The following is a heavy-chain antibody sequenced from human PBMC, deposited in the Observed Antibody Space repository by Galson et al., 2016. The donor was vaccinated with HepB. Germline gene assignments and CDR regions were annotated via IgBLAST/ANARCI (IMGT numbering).Heavy chain of an antibody. CDR3: ARVSTSIIAAAGRTLFDY. D-gene: IGHD6-13*01. CDR1: GFTFSSYG. CDR2: VSFDGSQK. Sequence: SLRLSCAASGFTFSSYGMHWVRQAPGQGLEWVAVVSFDGSQKYYPDSVKGRFAISRDNAKNSLYLQMNSLRAEDTAVYYCARVSTSIIAAAGRTLFDYWGQGTLVTVSS. J-gene: IGHJ4*02. V-gene: IGHV3-33*05.